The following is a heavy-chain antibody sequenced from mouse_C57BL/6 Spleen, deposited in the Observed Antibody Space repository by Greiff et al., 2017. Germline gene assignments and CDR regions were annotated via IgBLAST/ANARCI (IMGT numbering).Heavy chain of an antibody. J-gene: IGHJ3*01. CDR2: IYPGDGDP. V-gene: IGHV1-82*01. CDR1: GYAFRSSW. Sequence: QVQLQQSGPELVKPGASVKISCKASGYAFRSSWMNWVKQRPGKGLEWIGRIYPGDGDPNYNGKFKGKATLTADNSSSTAYMQLSSLTSEDAAVYCCARDYDYDRCAYWGQGTLVTVSA. CDR3: ARDYDYDRCAY. D-gene: IGHD2-4*01.